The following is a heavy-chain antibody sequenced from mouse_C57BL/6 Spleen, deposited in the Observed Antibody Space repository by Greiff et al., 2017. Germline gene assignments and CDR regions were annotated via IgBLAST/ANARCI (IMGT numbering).Heavy chain of an antibody. D-gene: IGHD2-1*01. J-gene: IGHJ4*01. CDR2: IDPETGGT. Sequence: VQLQQSGAELVRPGASVTLSCKASGYTFTDYEMHWVKQTPVHGLEWIGAIDPETGGTAYNQKFKGKAILTADKSSSTAYMELRSLTSEDSAVXYCTRGGNHPYYAMDYWGQGTSVTVSA. CDR3: TRGGNHPYYAMDY. CDR1: GYTFTDYE. V-gene: IGHV1-15*01.